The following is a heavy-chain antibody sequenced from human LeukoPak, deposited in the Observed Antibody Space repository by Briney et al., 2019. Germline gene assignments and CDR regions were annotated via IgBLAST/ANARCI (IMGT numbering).Heavy chain of an antibody. Sequence: ASVKVSCKASGYTFSSYVIHWLRRAPGQRLEWVGWINAGNGDTKYSQKFQGRVSIARDTSANTAYMELSSLRSEDTAIYYCAKDRGGTGDFDYWGQGTLVTVSS. CDR3: AKDRGGTGDFDY. D-gene: IGHD1-1*01. J-gene: IGHJ4*02. CDR2: INAGNGDT. CDR1: GYTFSSYV. V-gene: IGHV1-3*01.